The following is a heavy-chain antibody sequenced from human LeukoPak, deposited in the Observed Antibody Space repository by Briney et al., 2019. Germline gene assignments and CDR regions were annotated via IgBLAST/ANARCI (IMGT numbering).Heavy chain of an antibody. CDR1: GFTFSKFP. Sequence: GGSLRLSCAASGFTFSKFPLHWVRQAPGKGLEWVAVISYDGNNKFYADSVKGRFTISRDNSKNTLYLQMSSLIPEDTAVYYCARGPTQVTLIFGVVIKLRNWFDPWGQGTLVTVSS. CDR2: ISYDGNNK. V-gene: IGHV3-30-3*01. J-gene: IGHJ5*02. D-gene: IGHD3-3*01. CDR3: ARGPTQVTLIFGVVIKLRNWFDP.